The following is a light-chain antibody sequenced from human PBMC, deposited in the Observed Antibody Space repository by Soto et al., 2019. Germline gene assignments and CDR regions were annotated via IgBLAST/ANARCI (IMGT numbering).Light chain of an antibody. J-gene: IGLJ1*01. CDR2: DVS. V-gene: IGLV2-14*01. CDR3: SAYTRSSIPYV. CDR1: SSDVGGYNY. Sequence: QSALTQPASVSGSPGQSITISCTGTSSDVGGYNYVSWYQQHPGKAPQLMIYDVSNRHSGASNRFSDSKSGNTASLTISELQAEDGAEYYCSAYTRSSIPYVFGTGTKVTVL.